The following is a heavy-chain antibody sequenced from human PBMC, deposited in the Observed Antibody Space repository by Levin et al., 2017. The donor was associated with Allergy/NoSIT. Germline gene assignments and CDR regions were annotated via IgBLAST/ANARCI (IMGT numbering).Heavy chain of an antibody. CDR3: ARRGQVSIVALSSRTKGHYYYYMDV. V-gene: IGHV4-59*01. Sequence: NSSETLSLTCTVSGGSISSYYWSWIRQPPGKGLEWIGYIYYSGSTNYNPSLNSRVTISVDTSKNPFSLKLSSVTAADTAVYYCARRGQVSIVALSSRTKGHYYYYMDVWGKGTTVTVSS. CDR1: GGSISSYY. J-gene: IGHJ6*03. D-gene: IGHD2-15*01. CDR2: IYYSGST.